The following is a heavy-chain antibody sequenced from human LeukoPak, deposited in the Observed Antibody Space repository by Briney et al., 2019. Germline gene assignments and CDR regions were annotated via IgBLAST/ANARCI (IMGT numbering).Heavy chain of an antibody. D-gene: IGHD5/OR15-5a*01. CDR1: GFTFGDYA. Sequence: PGGSLRLSCTASGFTFGDYAVSWVRQAPGKGLEWVGFIRSKSYGGTTEYAASVKGRFTISRDDSKSIAYLQMSSLKIEDTAVYYCMSTNSLDKWGQGTLVTVSS. V-gene: IGHV3-49*04. J-gene: IGHJ4*02. CDR2: IRSKSYGGTT. CDR3: MSTNSLDK.